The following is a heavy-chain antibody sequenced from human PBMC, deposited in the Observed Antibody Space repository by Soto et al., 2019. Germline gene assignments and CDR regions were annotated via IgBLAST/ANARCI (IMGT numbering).Heavy chain of an antibody. J-gene: IGHJ6*02. CDR3: AKQPGRCLHYVVRA. CDR2: INAGNGNT. V-gene: IGHV1-3*01. Sequence: APVKVPCKATGFTLNSYVIHLVRPAPGTRLEWMGWINAGNGNTKYSQKFQGIVTITRDTSESIAYMELSGLRAEDTAVYCGAKQPGRCLHYVVRAWGQGTTVTVSS. CDR1: GFTLNSYV. D-gene: IGHD3-16*01.